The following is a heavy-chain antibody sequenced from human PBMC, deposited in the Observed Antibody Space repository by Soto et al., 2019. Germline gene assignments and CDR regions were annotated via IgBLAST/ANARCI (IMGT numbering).Heavy chain of an antibody. D-gene: IGHD3-22*01. Sequence: GGSLRLSCAASGFTFSSYWMSWVRQAPGKGLEWVANIKQDGSEKYYADSVKGRFTISRDNSKNTLYLQMNSLRAEDTAVYYCARDRIPSGYYVHYYYGMDVWGQGTTVTVSS. CDR2: IKQDGSEK. CDR1: GFTFSSYW. CDR3: ARDRIPSGYYVHYYYGMDV. V-gene: IGHV3-7*01. J-gene: IGHJ6*02.